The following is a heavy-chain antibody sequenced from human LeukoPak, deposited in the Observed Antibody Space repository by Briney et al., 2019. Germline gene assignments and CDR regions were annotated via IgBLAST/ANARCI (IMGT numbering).Heavy chain of an antibody. V-gene: IGHV3-33*01. Sequence: GGSLRLSCAASGFSFDTYAMRWVRQAPGQGLEWVALIWHDGSHKFYSNSVRGQFTISRDNSKNTVYLQMNNLRPDDTAVYYCTSGCSSTSCRDYYWGQGTLVTVSS. D-gene: IGHD2-2*01. CDR2: IWHDGSHK. CDR3: TSGCSSTSCRDYY. CDR1: GFSFDTYA. J-gene: IGHJ4*02.